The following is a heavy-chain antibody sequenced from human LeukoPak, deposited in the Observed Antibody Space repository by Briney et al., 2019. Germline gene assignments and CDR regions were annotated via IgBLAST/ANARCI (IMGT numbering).Heavy chain of an antibody. J-gene: IGHJ6*02. CDR1: GYTFTGYY. Sequence: GASVKVSCKASGYTFTGYYMHWVRQAPGQGLEWMGWINPNSGGTNYAQKFQGRVTMTRDTSISTAYMELSRLRSDDTAVYYCARDLKSEYDILMDMDVWGQGTTVTVSS. CDR3: ARDLKSEYDILMDMDV. CDR2: INPNSGGT. D-gene: IGHD3-9*01. V-gene: IGHV1-2*02.